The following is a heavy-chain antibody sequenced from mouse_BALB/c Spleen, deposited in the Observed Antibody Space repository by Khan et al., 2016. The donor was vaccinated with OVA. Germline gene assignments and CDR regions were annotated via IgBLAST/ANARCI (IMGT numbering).Heavy chain of an antibody. Sequence: LVELGGGIVQPGGSLKCPCAALRFPIISYGMFSVRQIPDKRLELVATIDSNGGSTDYPDSVKRRFTIPGDNAKNAWHLQMRSLKFEDTAMYYCARSAKWGQGTTLTVSS. CDR1: RFPIISYG. D-gene: IGHD1-3*01. CDR3: ARSAK. CDR2: IDSNGGST. V-gene: IGHV5-6-3*01. J-gene: IGHJ2*01.